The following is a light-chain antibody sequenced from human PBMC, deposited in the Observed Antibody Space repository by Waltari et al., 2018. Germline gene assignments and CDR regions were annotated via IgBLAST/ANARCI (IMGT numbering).Light chain of an antibody. CDR3: QQYNSYSQYT. CDR2: KAS. CDR1: QSISSW. V-gene: IGKV1-5*03. Sequence: DIQMTQSPSPLPAAVGDRVPITCRASQSISSWLAWYQQKPGKAPKLLIYKASSLESGVPSRFSGSGSGTEFTLTISSLQPDDFATYYCQQYNSYSQYTFGQGTKLEIK. J-gene: IGKJ2*01.